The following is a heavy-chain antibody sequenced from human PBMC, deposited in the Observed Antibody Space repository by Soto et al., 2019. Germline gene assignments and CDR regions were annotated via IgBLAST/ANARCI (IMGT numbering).Heavy chain of an antibody. CDR2: INDRSHYI. CDR1: GFSFSKYR. D-gene: IGHD2-15*01. CDR3: ANFPSCSSSTRLDY. V-gene: IGHV3-21*06. J-gene: IGHJ4*02. Sequence: KPGGSLRLSCVDSGFSFSKYRMNWVRQAPRKGPELVSSINDRSHYIYFADSVKVRLTFSRDNAITSLYLQMNSLRPDDTAVYYCANFPSCSSSTRLDYWGRGTLVTVSS.